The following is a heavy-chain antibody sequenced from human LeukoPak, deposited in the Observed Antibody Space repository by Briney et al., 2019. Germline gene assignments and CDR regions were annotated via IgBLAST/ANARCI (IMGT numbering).Heavy chain of an antibody. CDR2: INQDGNDK. CDR1: GFTFSYNW. Sequence: GGSLRLSCTASGFTFSYNWMSWVRQAPGKGLEWVANINQDGNDKYYVDSVKGRFTISRDNAKNSLYLQMNSLRVEDTAVYYCARDRSLGCDHWGQGTLVTVSS. CDR3: ARDRSLGCDH. J-gene: IGHJ4*02. V-gene: IGHV3-7*03. D-gene: IGHD1-26*01.